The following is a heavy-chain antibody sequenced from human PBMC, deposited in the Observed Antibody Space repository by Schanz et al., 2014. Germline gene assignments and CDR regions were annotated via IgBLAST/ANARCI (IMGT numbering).Heavy chain of an antibody. V-gene: IGHV3-7*05. J-gene: IGHJ4*02. CDR1: TFTFSSDW. Sequence: EVQLAESGGGLVQPGGSLRLSCAASTFTFSSDWMSWVRQAPGKGLEWVANIKEDGSVKDYVDSVKGRFTISRDSAENSLYLQMNSLRAEDTAVYYCARAGYCTSVSCSLFVSDYWGQGTLVTVSS. CDR3: ARAGYCTSVSCSLFVSDY. D-gene: IGHD2-2*03. CDR2: IKEDGSVK.